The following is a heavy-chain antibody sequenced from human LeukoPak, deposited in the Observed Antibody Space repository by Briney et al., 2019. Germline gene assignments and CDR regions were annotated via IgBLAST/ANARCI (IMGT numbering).Heavy chain of an antibody. Sequence: SETLSLTCAVYGGSFSGYYWSCIRQPPGKGLEWIGEINHSGSTNYNPSLKSRVTISVDTSKNQFSLKLSSVTAADTAVYYCAIQAMVTGIDYWGQGTLVTVSS. V-gene: IGHV4-34*01. D-gene: IGHD5-18*01. CDR1: GGSFSGYY. J-gene: IGHJ4*02. CDR3: AIQAMVTGIDY. CDR2: INHSGST.